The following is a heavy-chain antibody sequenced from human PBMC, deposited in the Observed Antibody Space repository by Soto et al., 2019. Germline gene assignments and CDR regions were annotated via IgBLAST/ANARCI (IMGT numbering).Heavy chain of an antibody. D-gene: IGHD6-13*01. CDR3: AKDRDGAAAGPTKFYGMDV. J-gene: IGHJ6*02. V-gene: IGHV3-23*01. CDR1: GFTFSSYA. Sequence: EVQLLESGGGLVQPGGSLRLSCAASGFTFSSYAMSWVRQAPGKGLEWVSVISGSGVSTYYADSVRGRFTISRDNSKNTLYLQMNSLRAEDTAVYYCAKDRDGAAAGPTKFYGMDVWGQGTTVTVS. CDR2: ISGSGVST.